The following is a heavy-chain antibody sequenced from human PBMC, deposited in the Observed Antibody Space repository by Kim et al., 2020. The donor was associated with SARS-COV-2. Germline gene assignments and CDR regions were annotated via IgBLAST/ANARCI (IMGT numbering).Heavy chain of an antibody. CDR2: ISYDGSNK. J-gene: IGHJ4*02. Sequence: GGSLRLSCAASGFTFSSYGMHWVRQAPGKGLEWVAVISYDGSNKYYADSVKGRFTISRDNSKNTLYLQMNSLRAEDTAVYYCAKDDSYSGSYYFDYWGQG. CDR3: AKDDSYSGSYYFDY. CDR1: GFTFSSYG. V-gene: IGHV3-30*18. D-gene: IGHD1-26*01.